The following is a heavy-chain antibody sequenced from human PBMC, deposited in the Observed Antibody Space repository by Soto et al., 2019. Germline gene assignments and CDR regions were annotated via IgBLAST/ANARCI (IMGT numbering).Heavy chain of an antibody. Sequence: ASVKVSCKASGYTFTSYAMNWVRQAPGQGLEWMGWINTNTGNPTYAQGFTGRFVFSLDTSVSTAYLQICSLKAEDTAVYYCARGTHYDFWSGYHPYYYYYGMDVWGQGTTVTSP. CDR2: INTNTGNP. V-gene: IGHV7-4-1*01. D-gene: IGHD3-3*01. CDR3: ARGTHYDFWSGYHPYYYYYGMDV. CDR1: GYTFTSYA. J-gene: IGHJ6*02.